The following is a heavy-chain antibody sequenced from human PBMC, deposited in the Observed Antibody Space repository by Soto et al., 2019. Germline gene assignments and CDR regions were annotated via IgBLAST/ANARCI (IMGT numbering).Heavy chain of an antibody. Sequence: QVRLVQSGGEVKNPGASVQVSCKAPGYTFSNYGISWVRQAPGQGLEWMGWINGYNGDANYAQNLQCRVTVTTDTATNTVYMEVRSLRFDDPAVYYCAGDVRSTHYYFDLWGRCTLVIVSS. CDR1: GYTFSNYG. V-gene: IGHV1-18*01. J-gene: IGHJ2*01. CDR3: AGDVRSTHYYFDL. D-gene: IGHD2-2*01. CDR2: INGYNGDA.